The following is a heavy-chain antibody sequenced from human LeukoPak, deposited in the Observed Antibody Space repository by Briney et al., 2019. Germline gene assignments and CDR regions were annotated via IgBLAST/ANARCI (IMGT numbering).Heavy chain of an antibody. CDR1: GYTFTSYG. V-gene: IGHV1-18*01. CDR2: ISAYNGNT. J-gene: IGHJ5*02. Sequence: ASVKVSCKASGYTFTSYGISWVRQAPGQGLEWMGWISAYNGNTNYAQKLQGRVTMTTDTSTSTAYMELRSLRSDDTAVYYCARRQTGSYSYWFDPWGQRTLVTVSS. CDR3: ARRQTGSYSYWFDP. D-gene: IGHD1-26*01.